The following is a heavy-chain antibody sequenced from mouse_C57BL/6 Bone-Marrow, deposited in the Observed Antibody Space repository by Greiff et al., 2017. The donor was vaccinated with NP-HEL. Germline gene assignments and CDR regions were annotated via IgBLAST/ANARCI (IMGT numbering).Heavy chain of an antibody. CDR3: ARNHYGNYDAMDY. CDR1: GYSITSGYY. D-gene: IGHD2-1*01. V-gene: IGHV3-6*01. Sequence: EVKLVESGPGLVKPSQSLSLTCSVTGYSITSGYYWNWIRQFPGNKLEWMGYISYDGSNNYNPSLKNRISITRDTSKNQFFLKLNSVTTEDTATYYCARNHYGNYDAMDYWGQGTSVTVSS. J-gene: IGHJ4*01. CDR2: ISYDGSN.